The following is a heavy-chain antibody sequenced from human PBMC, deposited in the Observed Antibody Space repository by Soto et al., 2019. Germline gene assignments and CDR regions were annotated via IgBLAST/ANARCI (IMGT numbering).Heavy chain of an antibody. Sequence: QVQLQQWGAGLLKPSETLSLTCAVYGGFVSSGSYYWSWIRQPPGKGLEWIGEMCHSGGTHFNPSLNSRVTISVDTSKNQYSRNMSSVTAADTALYYCARVERGTATTVVDALDIWGPGTMVTVSS. CDR2: MCHSGGT. CDR3: ARVERGTATTVVDALDI. J-gene: IGHJ3*02. V-gene: IGHV4-34*01. CDR1: GGFVSSGSYY. D-gene: IGHD1-1*01.